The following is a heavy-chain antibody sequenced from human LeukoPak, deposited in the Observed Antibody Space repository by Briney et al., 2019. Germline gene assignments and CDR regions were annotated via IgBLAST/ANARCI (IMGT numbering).Heavy chain of an antibody. Sequence: SETLSLTCTVSGGSISSGGYYWSWIRQHPGKGLEWIGYIYYSGSTYYNPSLKSRVTISVDTSKNQFSLKLSSVTAADTAVYYCENNYSSGTYHDAFDIWGQGTMVTVSS. CDR1: GGSISSGGYY. D-gene: IGHD3-10*01. V-gene: IGHV4-31*03. J-gene: IGHJ3*02. CDR3: ENNYSSGTYHDAFDI. CDR2: IYYSGST.